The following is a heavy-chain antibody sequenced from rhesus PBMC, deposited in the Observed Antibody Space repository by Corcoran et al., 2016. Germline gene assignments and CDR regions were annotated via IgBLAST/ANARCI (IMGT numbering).Heavy chain of an antibody. CDR1: GYTFTDYY. Sequence: QVQLVQSGAEVKKPGASVKVSCKASGYTFTDYYMQWVRQPPGQGLEWTGRSNPKTGGTGYAQKFQDRVTTTRDTTTTTAYMELSSLRSEDTAVYYCAISRGAAAGTFDYWGQGVLVTVSS. CDR2: SNPKTGGT. J-gene: IGHJ4*01. V-gene: IGHV1-138*01. D-gene: IGHD6-31*01. CDR3: AISRGAAAGTFDY.